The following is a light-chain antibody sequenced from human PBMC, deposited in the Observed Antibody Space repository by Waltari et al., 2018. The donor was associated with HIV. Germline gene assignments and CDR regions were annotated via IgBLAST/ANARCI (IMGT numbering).Light chain of an antibody. V-gene: IGKV1-39*01. CDR2: GAS. J-gene: IGKJ3*01. CDR3: QQTFSPPLT. Sequence: DINMTQSPSSLSASVGDRVTITCRTSQNIINYLNWYHQSPGKAPTLLIFGASTLQNGVSSRFSGSGSDTAFALSIAGLQHEDFGTYYCQQTFSPPLTFGPGT. CDR1: QNIINY.